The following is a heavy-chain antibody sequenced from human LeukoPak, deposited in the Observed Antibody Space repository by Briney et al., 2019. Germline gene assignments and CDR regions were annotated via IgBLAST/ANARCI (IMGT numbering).Heavy chain of an antibody. CDR1: GFTFSSYS. D-gene: IGHD3-3*01. V-gene: IGHV3-30*18. J-gene: IGHJ4*02. Sequence: PGGSLRLSCAASGFTFSSYSMNWVRQAPGKGLEWVAVISYDGSNKYYADSVKGRFTISRDNSKNTLYLQMNSLRAEDTAVYYCAKDLTYYDFWSGYYPDYWGQGTLVTVSS. CDR3: AKDLTYYDFWSGYYPDY. CDR2: ISYDGSNK.